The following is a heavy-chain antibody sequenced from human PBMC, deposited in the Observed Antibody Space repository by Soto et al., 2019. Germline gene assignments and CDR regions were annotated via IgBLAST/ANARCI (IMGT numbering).Heavy chain of an antibody. D-gene: IGHD2-8*01. V-gene: IGHV3-30*18. CDR2: ISYDGSNK. J-gene: IGHJ6*02. CDR1: GFTFNSYG. CDR3: AKSAQVFLMEV. Sequence: QVQLVESGGGVVQSGRSLRLSCAASGFTFNSYGIHWVRQAPGKGLEWVAIISYDGSNKYYADSVKGRFTISRDKSKNTLYLQMNSLRAEDTAVYYCAKSAQVFLMEVWGQGTTVTVSS.